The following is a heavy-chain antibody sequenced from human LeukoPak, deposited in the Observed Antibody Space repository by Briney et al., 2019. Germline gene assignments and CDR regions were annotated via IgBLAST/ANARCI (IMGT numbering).Heavy chain of an antibody. Sequence: ASVKVSCKSAGGTFSIYAISWVRQAPAQGLEWVGRIIPIRGIANYAQEFQGRVTITADNSTSTAYMELSSLRSEDTAVYYCARGRTGSWEDNWFDPWGQGTLVTVSS. V-gene: IGHV1-69*04. D-gene: IGHD1-26*01. CDR2: IIPIRGIA. CDR3: ARGRTGSWEDNWFDP. J-gene: IGHJ5*02. CDR1: GGTFSIYA.